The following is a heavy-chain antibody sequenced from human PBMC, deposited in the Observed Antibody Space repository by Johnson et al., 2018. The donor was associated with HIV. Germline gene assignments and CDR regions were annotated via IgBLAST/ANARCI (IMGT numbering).Heavy chain of an antibody. Sequence: VQLVESGGGLVQPGGSLRLSCAASGFTFSSYWMHWVRQAPGKGLVWVSRINSDGSSTSYADSVKGRFTISRDNAKNTLYLQMNSLRAEDTAVYYCARKVVVVAAAAGDAFDIWGQGTMVIVSS. CDR3: ARKVVVVAAAAGDAFDI. CDR2: INSDGSST. J-gene: IGHJ3*02. CDR1: GFTFSSYW. V-gene: IGHV3-74*01. D-gene: IGHD2-15*01.